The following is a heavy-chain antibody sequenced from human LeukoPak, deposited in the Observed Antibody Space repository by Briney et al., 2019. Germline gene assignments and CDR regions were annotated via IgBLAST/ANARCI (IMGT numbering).Heavy chain of an antibody. J-gene: IGHJ5*02. CDR3: ARFRGSGWYSFDL. Sequence: GASVKVSCKASGYTFTGYYIHWVRQAPGQGLEWMGWINPTSFGTKYEQKFQGRVTMTRDTSISTDYMELSDLRSDGTAVYYCARFRGSGWYSFDLWGQGTLVTVSS. D-gene: IGHD6-19*01. CDR2: INPTSFGT. CDR1: GYTFTGYY. V-gene: IGHV1-2*02.